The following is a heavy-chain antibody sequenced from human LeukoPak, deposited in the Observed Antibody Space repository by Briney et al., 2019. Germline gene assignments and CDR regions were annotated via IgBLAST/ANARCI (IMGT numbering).Heavy chain of an antibody. V-gene: IGHV3-48*03. CDR1: GFTFSSYE. J-gene: IGHJ6*02. CDR3: ARDYYDSSGYYLGVYYYGMDV. CDR2: ISSSGSTI. Sequence: GGSLRLSCAASGFTFSSYEMNWVRMPPGKGLEWVSYISSSGSTIYYADSVKGRFTISRDNAKNSLYLQMNSLRAEDTAVYYCARDYYDSSGYYLGVYYYGMDVWGQGTTVTVSS. D-gene: IGHD3-22*01.